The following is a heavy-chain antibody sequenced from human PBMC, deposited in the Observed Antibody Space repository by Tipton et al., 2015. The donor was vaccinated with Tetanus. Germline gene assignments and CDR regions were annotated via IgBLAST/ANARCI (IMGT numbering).Heavy chain of an antibody. Sequence: LSLTCSVSGGSLRRGDHYWSWIRQPPGKGQEWLAYISSSGSTSSNYSLKSRITMSRDTSKNEFSLKMASVTAADTAVYFCARANCDFSKKGPVDSWGQGILVIVSS. V-gene: IGHV4-61*08. CDR3: ARANCDFSKKGPVDS. CDR2: ISSSGST. J-gene: IGHJ4*02. CDR1: GGSLRRGDHY. D-gene: IGHD3-3*01.